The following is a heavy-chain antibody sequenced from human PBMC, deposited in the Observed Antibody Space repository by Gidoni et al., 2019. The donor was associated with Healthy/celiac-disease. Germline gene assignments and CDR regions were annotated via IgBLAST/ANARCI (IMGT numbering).Heavy chain of an antibody. Sequence: QVQLVQSGAEVKKPGSSVKVACKAAGGTFSSYAISWVRQAPGQGLEWMGGIIPIFGTANYAPKFQGRVTITADESTSTAYMELSSLRSEDTAVYYCVHNRAATLFDYWGQGTLVTVSS. CDR1: GGTFSSYA. CDR3: VHNRAATLFDY. D-gene: IGHD2-15*01. V-gene: IGHV1-69*01. CDR2: IIPIFGTA. J-gene: IGHJ4*02.